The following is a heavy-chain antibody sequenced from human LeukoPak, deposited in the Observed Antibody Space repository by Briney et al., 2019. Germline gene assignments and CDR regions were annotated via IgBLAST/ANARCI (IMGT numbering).Heavy chain of an antibody. Sequence: SVKVSCKASGGTFSSYAISWVRQAPGQGLEWMGGIIPIFGTANYAQKFQGRVTITADESTSTAYMELSSLRSEDTAMYYCARDTYCSGGSCYSSPNYYYGMDVWGQGTTVTVSS. J-gene: IGHJ6*02. V-gene: IGHV1-69*13. CDR3: ARDTYCSGGSCYSSPNYYYGMDV. CDR1: GGTFSSYA. CDR2: IIPIFGTA. D-gene: IGHD2-15*01.